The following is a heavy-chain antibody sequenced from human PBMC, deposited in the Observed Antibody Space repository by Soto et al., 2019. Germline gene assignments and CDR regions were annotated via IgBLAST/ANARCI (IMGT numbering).Heavy chain of an antibody. CDR3: ARDNYGMDV. CDR2: ISYDGSNK. V-gene: IGHV3-30*03. J-gene: IGHJ6*02. CDR1: GFTFSSYG. Sequence: GGSLRLSCAAYGFTFSSYGMHWVRQAPGKGLEWVAVISYDGSNKYYADSVKGRFTISRDNSKNTLYLQMNSLRAEDTAVYFCARDNYGMDVWGLGTTVTVSS.